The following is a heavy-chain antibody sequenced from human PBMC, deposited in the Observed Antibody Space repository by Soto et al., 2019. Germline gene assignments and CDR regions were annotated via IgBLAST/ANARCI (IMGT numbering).Heavy chain of an antibody. V-gene: IGHV4-4*02. CDR2: IYHSGTT. Sequence: QVQLQESGPGLLKPSGTLSLTCAVSGGSISSPNWWSWVRQSPGKGLEWIGEIYHSGTTNYNPSLKSRVTISLEKSKNQFSLKVTSVTAADTAVYYCAKEVVAVPGAIRGYGLDVWGPGTTVTVSS. CDR1: GGSISSPNW. CDR3: AKEVVAVPGAIRGYGLDV. J-gene: IGHJ6*02. D-gene: IGHD2-2*02.